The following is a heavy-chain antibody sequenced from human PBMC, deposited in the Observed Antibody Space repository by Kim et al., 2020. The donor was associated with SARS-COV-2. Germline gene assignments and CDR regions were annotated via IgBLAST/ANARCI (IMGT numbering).Heavy chain of an antibody. CDR3: AKSKWELAAQAIDY. J-gene: IGHJ4*02. V-gene: IGHV3-30*02. Sequence: DSVTGRFTVSRDNSKNTLYLQMNSLRAEDTAMYYCAKSKWELAAQAIDYWGQGTLVTVSS. D-gene: IGHD6-6*01.